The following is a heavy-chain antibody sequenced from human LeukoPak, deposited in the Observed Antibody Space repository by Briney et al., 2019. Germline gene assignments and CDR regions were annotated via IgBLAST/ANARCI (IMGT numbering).Heavy chain of an antibody. CDR2: ISASGTLT. Sequence: GGSLRLSCAASGITFSSYGMSWVRQAPGKGLEWISYISASGTLTHYADSVEGRFTISRDNAKNSLYLQMNSLRAEDTAVYYCAELGITMIGGVWGKGTTVTISS. CDR3: AELGITMIGGV. J-gene: IGHJ6*04. V-gene: IGHV3-48*03. CDR1: GITFSSYG. D-gene: IGHD3-10*02.